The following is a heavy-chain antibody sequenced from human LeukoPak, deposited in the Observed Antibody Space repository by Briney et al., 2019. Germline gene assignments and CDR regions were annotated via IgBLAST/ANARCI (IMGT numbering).Heavy chain of an antibody. CDR2: IIPILGIA. Sequence: SVKVSCKASGGTFSSYAISWVRQAPGQGLEWMGRIIPILGIANYAQKFQGRVTITADKSTSTAYMELSSLRSEDTAVYYCAVGEWELRGNWFDPWGQGTLVTVSS. CDR1: GGTFSSYA. CDR3: AVGEWELRGNWFDP. D-gene: IGHD1-26*01. J-gene: IGHJ5*02. V-gene: IGHV1-69*04.